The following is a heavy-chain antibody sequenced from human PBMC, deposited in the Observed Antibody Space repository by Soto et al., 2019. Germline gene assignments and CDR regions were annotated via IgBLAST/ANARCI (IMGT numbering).Heavy chain of an antibody. D-gene: IGHD2-15*01. V-gene: IGHV1-3*01. Sequence: ASVKVSCKASGYTFTSYAMHWVRQAPGQRLEWMGWINAGNGNTKYSQKFQGRVTITRDTSASTAYMELSSLRSEDTAVYYCARDCPISPLGYCSWFDPWGQGTLVTVSS. CDR2: INAGNGNT. J-gene: IGHJ5*02. CDR1: GYTFTSYA. CDR3: ARDCPISPLGYCSWFDP.